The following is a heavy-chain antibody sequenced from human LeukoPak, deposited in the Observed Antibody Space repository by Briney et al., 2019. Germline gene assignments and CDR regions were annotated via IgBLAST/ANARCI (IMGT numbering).Heavy chain of an antibody. CDR1: GYSLISYD. V-gene: IGHV1-8*03. CDR3: ARGEYYGSGSWAY. J-gene: IGHJ4*02. Sequence: GSVRVSCMASGYSLISYDINWGRQGPGEGHEWMGWLNPNSAYAADAQKFQGRLTFTKDNSIHTAYMELRSLTSEDTAVYFSARGEYYGSGSWAYWGQGTLVTASS. D-gene: IGHD3-10*01. CDR2: LNPNSAYA.